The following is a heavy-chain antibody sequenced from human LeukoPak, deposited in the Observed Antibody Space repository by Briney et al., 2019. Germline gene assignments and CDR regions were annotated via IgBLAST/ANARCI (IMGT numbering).Heavy chain of an antibody. CDR1: RFTFSSYG. Sequence: GSLRLSCAASRFTFSSYGMHWVRQAPGKGLEWVAVISYDGSNKYYADSVKGRFTISRDNSKNTLYLQMNSLRAEDTAVYYCAKVGVGARDFDYWGQGTLVTVSS. D-gene: IGHD1-26*01. V-gene: IGHV3-30*18. CDR3: AKVGVGARDFDY. CDR2: ISYDGSNK. J-gene: IGHJ4*02.